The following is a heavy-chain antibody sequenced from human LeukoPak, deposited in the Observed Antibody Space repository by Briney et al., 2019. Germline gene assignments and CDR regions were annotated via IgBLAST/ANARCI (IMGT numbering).Heavy chain of an antibody. CDR2: IYSGGST. V-gene: IGHV3-53*01. D-gene: IGHD2-21*02. CDR1: GFTVSSNY. Sequence: GGSLRLSCAASGFTVSSNYMSWVRQAPGKGLEWVSVIYSGGSTFYADSVKGRFTISRDNAKNSLYLQMNSLGAEDTAVYYCARGDYDYYYYMDVWGKGTTVTVSS. CDR3: ARGDYDYYYYMDV. J-gene: IGHJ6*03.